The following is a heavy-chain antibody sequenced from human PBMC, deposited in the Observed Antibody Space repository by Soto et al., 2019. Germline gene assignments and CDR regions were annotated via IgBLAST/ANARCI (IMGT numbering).Heavy chain of an antibody. Sequence: QAQLVQSGVAVKKAGASVKVSCKASGYTFSSYGISWARQAPGQGLEWMGWISDYNGNTQYAQKFQGRVFMTTDTATRTAYMELRGLRSDDTAVYFCAREGYYSGSGTYSPPRFYGMDVWGQGTTVTVSS. J-gene: IGHJ6*02. CDR1: GYTFSSYG. CDR2: ISDYNGNT. CDR3: AREGYYSGSGTYSPPRFYGMDV. D-gene: IGHD3-10*01. V-gene: IGHV1-18*01.